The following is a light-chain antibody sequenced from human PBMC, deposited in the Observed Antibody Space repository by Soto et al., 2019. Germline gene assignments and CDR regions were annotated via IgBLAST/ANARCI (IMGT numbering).Light chain of an antibody. V-gene: IGKV3-20*01. CDR3: QQYGSSPYT. CDR2: GAS. CDR1: QSVSSNY. Sequence: EIVLTQSPGTLSLSPGERATLSCRASQSVSSNYLAWYQQKPGQAPRLLIYGASSRATGIPDRFGGSGSATDFILTISRLEPEDFAVYYCQQYGSSPYTFGQGTKVEIK. J-gene: IGKJ2*01.